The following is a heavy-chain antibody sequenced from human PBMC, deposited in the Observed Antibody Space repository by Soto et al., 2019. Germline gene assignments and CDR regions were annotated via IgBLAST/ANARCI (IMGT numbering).Heavy chain of an antibody. V-gene: IGHV1-8*01. CDR1: GYSFTSLD. J-gene: IGHJ4*02. Sequence: ASVKVSCKASGYSFTSLDINWVRQTAGQGLEWMGWMQPSTGRTGYAQKFQGRVTMTRDTSINTAYMELTYLTSDDTAFYYCARGVSAGVDYWGQGTLVTVSS. CDR2: MQPSTGRT. D-gene: IGHD1-26*01. CDR3: ARGVSAGVDY.